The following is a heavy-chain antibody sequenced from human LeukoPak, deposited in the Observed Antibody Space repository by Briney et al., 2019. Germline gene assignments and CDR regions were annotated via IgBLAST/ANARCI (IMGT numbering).Heavy chain of an antibody. J-gene: IGHJ4*02. V-gene: IGHV1-18*01. CDR1: GYTFTSYG. D-gene: IGHD3-10*01. Sequence: GASVKVSCKASGYTFTSYGISWVRQAPGQGLEWMGWTSAYNGNTNYAQKLQGRVTMTTDTSTSTAYMELRSLRSDDTAVYYCARDYLKWPMVRGAIAHDYWGQGTLVTVSS. CDR3: ARDYLKWPMVRGAIAHDY. CDR2: TSAYNGNT.